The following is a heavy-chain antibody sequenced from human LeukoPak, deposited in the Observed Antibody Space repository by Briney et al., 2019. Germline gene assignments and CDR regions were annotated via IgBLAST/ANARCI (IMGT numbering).Heavy chain of an antibody. CDR2: IYYSGST. Sequence: SETLSLTCTVSGGSFSSGSYYWSWIRQPPGKGLEWIGYIYYSGSTNYNPSLKSRVTILVDTSKNQFSLKLSSVTAADTAVYYCARRVYYGYYFDYWGQGTLVTVSS. CDR3: ARRVYYGYYFDY. V-gene: IGHV4-61*01. D-gene: IGHD3-10*01. J-gene: IGHJ4*02. CDR1: GGSFSSGSYY.